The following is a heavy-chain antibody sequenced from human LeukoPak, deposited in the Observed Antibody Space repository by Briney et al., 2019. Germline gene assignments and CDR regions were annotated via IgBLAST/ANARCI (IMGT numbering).Heavy chain of an antibody. V-gene: IGHV1-18*01. CDR2: ISAYNGNT. CDR1: GYTFTSYG. Sequence: ASVKVSCKASGYTFTSYGISWVRQAPGQGLEWMGWISAYNGNTNYAQKFQGRVTMTRDTSTSTDYMELSSLRSEDTAVYYCARDGGYCSSTSCYTGPLGDSVTNWFDPWGQGTLVTVSS. J-gene: IGHJ5*02. D-gene: IGHD2-2*02. CDR3: ARDGGYCSSTSCYTGPLGDSVTNWFDP.